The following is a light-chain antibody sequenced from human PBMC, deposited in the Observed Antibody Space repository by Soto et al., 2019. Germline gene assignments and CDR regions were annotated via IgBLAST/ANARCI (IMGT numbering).Light chain of an antibody. V-gene: IGKV3-15*01. J-gene: IGKJ4*01. Sequence: EIVMTQSPATLSVSPGERATLSCRASQSISSNLAWYQQKPGQAPRLLMFRTSSRATGFPARLSGSGSGTEFNLNISSLQSEDFGGYYCQQYNNWPRATFGGGTKVEIK. CDR3: QQYNNWPRAT. CDR2: RTS. CDR1: QSISSN.